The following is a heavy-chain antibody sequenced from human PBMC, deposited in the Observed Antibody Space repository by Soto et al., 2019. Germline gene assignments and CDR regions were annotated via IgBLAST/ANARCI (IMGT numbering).Heavy chain of an antibody. CDR1: GFSFTAYW. CDR2: IYPGDSDT. V-gene: IGHV5-51*01. D-gene: IGHD3-22*01. Sequence: GESLKISCKGSGFSFTAYWIGWMRQMPGKGLEWMGFIYPGDSDTRYSPSFQGQVTISADKSISTAYLQWSSLQASDSAMYYCARQIYDSDTGPNFQYYFDSWGQGTLVTVSS. J-gene: IGHJ4*02. CDR3: ARQIYDSDTGPNFQYYFDS.